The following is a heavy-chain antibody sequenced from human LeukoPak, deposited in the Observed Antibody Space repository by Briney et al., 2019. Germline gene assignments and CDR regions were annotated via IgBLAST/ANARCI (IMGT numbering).Heavy chain of an antibody. D-gene: IGHD3-22*01. J-gene: IGHJ3*02. CDR3: AKSPHYYDSSGYYPDAFDI. Sequence: PGGSLRLSCAASGFTFDDYAMHWVRQAPGKGLEWVSLISGDGGSTYYADSVKGRFTISRDNSKNFLYLQMNSLRTEDTALYYCAKSPHYYDSSGYYPDAFDIWGQGTMVTVSS. V-gene: IGHV3-43*02. CDR2: ISGDGGST. CDR1: GFTFDDYA.